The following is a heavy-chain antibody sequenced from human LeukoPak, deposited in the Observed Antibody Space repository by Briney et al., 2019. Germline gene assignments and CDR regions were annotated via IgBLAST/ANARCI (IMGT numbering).Heavy chain of an antibody. V-gene: IGHV3-30*04. J-gene: IGHJ6*03. CDR1: GFTFSSYA. Sequence: PGGSLRLSCAASGFTFSSYAMHWVRQAPGKGLEWVAVISYDGSNKYYADSVKGRFTISRDNSKNTLYLQMNSLRAEDTAVYYCAKARYYYYYMDVWGKGTTVTISS. CDR3: AKARYYYYYMDV. CDR2: ISYDGSNK.